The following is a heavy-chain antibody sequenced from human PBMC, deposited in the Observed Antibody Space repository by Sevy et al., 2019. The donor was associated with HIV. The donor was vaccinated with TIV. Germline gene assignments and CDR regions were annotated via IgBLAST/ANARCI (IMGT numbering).Heavy chain of an antibody. V-gene: IGHV1-3*01. Sequence: ASVKVSCKASGYTFSIYTIHWVRLAPGQRLEWMGWINAGNGNTKYSQKFQGRVTITRDTSASTAYMELSNLRSEDTAVYYCASPGVAVTNGGGNWGQGTLVTVSS. CDR1: GYTFSIYT. CDR2: INAGNGNT. D-gene: IGHD3-3*01. J-gene: IGHJ4*02. CDR3: ASPGVAVTNGGGN.